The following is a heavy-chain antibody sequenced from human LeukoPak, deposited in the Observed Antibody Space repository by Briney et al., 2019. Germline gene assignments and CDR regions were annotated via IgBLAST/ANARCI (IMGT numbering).Heavy chain of an antibody. D-gene: IGHD5-12*01. J-gene: IGHJ4*02. CDR2: ISFSGSTI. V-gene: IGHV3-48*03. Sequence: GGSLRLSCAAAGFNFSSYEMNWVRQAPGKGLEWVSHISFSGSTIYYADSVKGRFTISRDNAKNSLYLQMNSLRAEDTAVYYCARSMRSGYVFDSWGQGTLVTVSS. CDR3: ARSMRSGYVFDS. CDR1: GFNFSSYE.